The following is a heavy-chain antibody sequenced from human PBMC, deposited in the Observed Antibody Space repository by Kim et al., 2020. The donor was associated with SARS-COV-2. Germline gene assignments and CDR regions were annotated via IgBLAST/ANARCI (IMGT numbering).Heavy chain of an antibody. Sequence: GGSLRLSCSASGFTFSSYAMHWVRQAPGKGLEYVSAISTNGGSTYYADSVKGRFTISRDNSKNTLYLQMSSLRAEDMAVYYCVKCQGKQWLVWDAFDIWGQGTMVTVSS. CDR2: ISTNGGST. CDR3: VKCQGKQWLVWDAFDI. V-gene: IGHV3-64D*06. J-gene: IGHJ3*02. CDR1: GFTFSSYA. D-gene: IGHD6-19*01.